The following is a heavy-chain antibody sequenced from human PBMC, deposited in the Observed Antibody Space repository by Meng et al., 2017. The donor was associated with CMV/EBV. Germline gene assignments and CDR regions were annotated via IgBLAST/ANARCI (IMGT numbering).Heavy chain of an antibody. J-gene: IGHJ6*02. V-gene: IGHV1-2*02. CDR1: GYTFTGYY. CDR2: INPNSGGT. Sequence: ASVQVSCKASGYTFTGYYMHWVRQAPGQGLEWMGWINPNSGGTKYAQKFQVRVTMTRDTSISTAYMELSRLRADDTAVYYCARQLQFGEYGMDVWGQGTTVTVSS. D-gene: IGHD2-2*01. CDR3: ARQLQFGEYGMDV.